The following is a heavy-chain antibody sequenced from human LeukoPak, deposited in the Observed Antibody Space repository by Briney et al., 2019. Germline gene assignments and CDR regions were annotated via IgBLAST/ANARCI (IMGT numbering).Heavy chain of an antibody. CDR2: ISGSGGST. D-gene: IGHD3-10*01. V-gene: IGHV3-23*01. CDR3: AKENRHLLLWFGELNY. J-gene: IGHJ4*02. Sequence: GGSLRLSCAASGFTFSSYAMSWVRQAPGKGLEWVSAISGSGGSTHYADSVKGRFTISRDNSKNTLYLQMNSLRAEDTAVYYCAKENRHLLLWFGELNYWGQGTLVTVSS. CDR1: GFTFSSYA.